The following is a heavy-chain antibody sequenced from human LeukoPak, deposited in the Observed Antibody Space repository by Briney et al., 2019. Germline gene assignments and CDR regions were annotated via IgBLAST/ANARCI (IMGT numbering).Heavy chain of an antibody. CDR3: AKDIGGKIRRWAFDI. V-gene: IGHV3-30-3*01. CDR1: GFTFSSYA. Sequence: GGSLRLSCAASGFTFSSYAMHWVRQAPGKGLEWVAVISYDGSNKYYADSVKGRFTISRDNSKNTLYLQMNSLRAEDTALYYCAKDIGGKIRRWAFDIWGQGTMVTVSS. CDR2: ISYDGSNK. D-gene: IGHD3-16*02. J-gene: IGHJ3*02.